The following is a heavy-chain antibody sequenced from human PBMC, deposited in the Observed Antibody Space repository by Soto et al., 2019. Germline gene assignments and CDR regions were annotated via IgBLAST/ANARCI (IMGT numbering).Heavy chain of an antibody. CDR2: IKSKANNYAT. J-gene: IGHJ4*02. Sequence: EVQLVESGGGLVQPGGSLKLSCAASGFSFSGSSIQWVRQASGKGLEWVGHIKSKANNYATAYAASVKGRFTISRDDSKNTAYLQMNSLKTEDTAVYYCSSSRGPTDYWGQGTLVTVSS. V-gene: IGHV3-73*01. CDR1: GFSFSGSS. D-gene: IGHD5-12*01. CDR3: SSSRGPTDY.